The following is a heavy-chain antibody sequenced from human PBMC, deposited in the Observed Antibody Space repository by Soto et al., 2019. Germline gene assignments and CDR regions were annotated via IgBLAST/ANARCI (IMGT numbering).Heavy chain of an antibody. D-gene: IGHD6-19*01. V-gene: IGHV4-61*01. J-gene: IGHJ6*02. CDR2: IYYSGST. Sequence: PSETLSLTCTVSGGSVSSGSYYCSWIRQPPGKGLEWIGYIYYSGSTNYNPSLKSRVTISVDTSKNQFSLKLSSVTAADTAVYYCARVDSGWYYYYGMDVWGQGTTVTAP. CDR3: ARVDSGWYYYYGMDV. CDR1: GGSVSSGSYY.